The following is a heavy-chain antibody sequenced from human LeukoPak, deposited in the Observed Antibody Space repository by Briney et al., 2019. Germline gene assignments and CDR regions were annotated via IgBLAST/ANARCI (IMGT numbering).Heavy chain of an antibody. V-gene: IGHV1-69*13. D-gene: IGHD4-23*01. J-gene: IGHJ4*02. CDR2: ITPIFGTA. CDR1: GYTFTSYY. Sequence: SVKVSCKASGYTFTSYYMHWVRQAPGQGLEWMGGITPIFGTAKYAQKFQGRVTITAVESMSTAYMELSSLRSEDTAVYYCARGWLAETTVVTPYNYWGQGTLVTVSS. CDR3: ARGWLAETTVVTPYNY.